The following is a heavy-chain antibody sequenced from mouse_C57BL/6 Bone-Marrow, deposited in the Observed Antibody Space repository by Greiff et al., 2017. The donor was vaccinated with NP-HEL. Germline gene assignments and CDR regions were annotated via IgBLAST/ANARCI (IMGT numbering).Heavy chain of an antibody. CDR1: GFTFSSYA. V-gene: IGHV5-9-1*02. CDR3: TRDLDYAVLGEYYYAMDY. CDR2: ISSGGDYI. D-gene: IGHD6-5*01. Sequence: EVHLVESGEGLVKPGGSLKLSCAASGFTFSSYAMSWVRQTPEKRLEWVAYISSGGDYIYYADTVKGRFTISRDNARNTLYLQMSSLKSEDKAMYYCTRDLDYAVLGEYYYAMDYWGQGTSVTVSS. J-gene: IGHJ4*01.